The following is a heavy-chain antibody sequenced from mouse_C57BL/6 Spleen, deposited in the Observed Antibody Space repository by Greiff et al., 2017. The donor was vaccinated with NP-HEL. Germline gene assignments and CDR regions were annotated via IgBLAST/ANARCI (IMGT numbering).Heavy chain of an antibody. J-gene: IGHJ2*01. Sequence: EVQLQESGPGLVKPSQSLSLTCTVTGYSITSGYGWYWIRQFPGNKLEWMGYISYSGSTNYNPYLKSRISITRDTSKNQFFLQLNAVTNEDTATYCSARTAMIKYLVQVTTLTVSS. CDR3: ARTAMIKY. V-gene: IGHV3-1*02. CDR1: GYSITSGYG. CDR2: ISYSGST. D-gene: IGHD1-2*01.